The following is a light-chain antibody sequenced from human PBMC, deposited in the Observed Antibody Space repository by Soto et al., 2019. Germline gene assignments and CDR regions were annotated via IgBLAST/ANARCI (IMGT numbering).Light chain of an antibody. CDR3: QQYGRSLLT. V-gene: IGKV3-20*01. Sequence: IVLTQSPGTLSFSPGERATLSCRASQSVSSKYLAWYQQKPGQAPRVLIYGTSIRASGVPERFSGGGSGTDFTLTITRLEPEDFAVYYCQQYGRSLLTIGPGIKVEIX. J-gene: IGKJ3*01. CDR2: GTS. CDR1: QSVSSKY.